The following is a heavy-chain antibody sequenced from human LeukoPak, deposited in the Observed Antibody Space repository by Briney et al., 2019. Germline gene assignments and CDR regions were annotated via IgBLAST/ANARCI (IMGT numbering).Heavy chain of an antibody. Sequence: PGGSLRLSCAASGFTFSSYAMHWVRQAPGKGLEWVAVISYDGSNKYYADSVKGRFTISRDNSKNTLYLQMNSLRAEDTAVYYCAKDRIRGVIITPPFDYWGQGTLVTVSS. J-gene: IGHJ4*02. CDR2: ISYDGSNK. CDR1: GFTFSSYA. CDR3: AKDRIRGVIITPPFDY. V-gene: IGHV3-30-3*01. D-gene: IGHD3-10*01.